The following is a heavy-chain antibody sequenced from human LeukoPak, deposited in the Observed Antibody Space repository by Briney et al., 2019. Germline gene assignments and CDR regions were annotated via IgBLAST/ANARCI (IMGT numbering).Heavy chain of an antibody. CDR1: GYSISSGYF. J-gene: IGHJ3*02. CDR2: IYYSGST. V-gene: IGHV4-38-2*02. CDR3: ARHAGRLLWFGELTPDVRFDAFDI. D-gene: IGHD3-10*01. Sequence: SETLSLTCSVSGYSISSGYFWGWIRQPPGKGLEWIGNIYYSGSTYYNPSLKSRVTISVDTSKNQFSLKLSSVTAADTAVYYCARHAGRLLWFGELTPDVRFDAFDIWGQGTMVTVSS.